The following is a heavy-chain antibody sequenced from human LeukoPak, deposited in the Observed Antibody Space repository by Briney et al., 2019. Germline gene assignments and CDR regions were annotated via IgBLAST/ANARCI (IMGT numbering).Heavy chain of an antibody. Sequence: ASVKVSCKASGYTFTSYDISWVRQAPGQGLEWMGWISAYNGNTNYAQKLQGRVTMTTDTSTSTAYMELRSLRSDDTAVYYCAREGYSSGWYYFDYWGQGTLVTVSS. CDR1: GYTFTSYD. CDR2: ISAYNGNT. D-gene: IGHD6-19*01. J-gene: IGHJ4*02. CDR3: AREGYSSGWYYFDY. V-gene: IGHV1-18*01.